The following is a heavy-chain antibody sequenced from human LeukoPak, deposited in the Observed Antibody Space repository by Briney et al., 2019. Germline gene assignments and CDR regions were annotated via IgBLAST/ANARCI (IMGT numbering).Heavy chain of an antibody. D-gene: IGHD2-2*01. CDR2: ISSSGGSI. CDR3: ARTYCSSTSCLVDY. CDR1: GFTFSSYS. J-gene: IGHJ4*02. Sequence: GGSLRLSCAASGFTFSSYSMHWVRQAPGKGLEYVSAISSSGGSIYYANSVKGRFTISRDNSKNTLYLQMGSLRAEDMAVYYCARTYCSSTSCLVDYWCQGTLVTVSS. V-gene: IGHV3-64*01.